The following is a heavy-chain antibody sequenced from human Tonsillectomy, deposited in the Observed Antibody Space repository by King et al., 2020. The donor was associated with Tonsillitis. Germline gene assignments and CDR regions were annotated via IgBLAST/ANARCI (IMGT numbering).Heavy chain of an antibody. Sequence: VQLQESGPGLVKPSETLSLTCTVSGGSIRAHFWNWIRQPPGQGPEWIGYIHGSGITKYSPSLKSRVTMSVDTSKNHFSLSLNSVTAADTAVYFCARGGDPYGAGAYFDPWGQGTLVTVSS. J-gene: IGHJ4*02. CDR2: IHGSGIT. V-gene: IGHV4-59*11. CDR1: GGSIRAHF. D-gene: IGHD4-17*01. CDR3: ARGGDPYGAGAYFDP.